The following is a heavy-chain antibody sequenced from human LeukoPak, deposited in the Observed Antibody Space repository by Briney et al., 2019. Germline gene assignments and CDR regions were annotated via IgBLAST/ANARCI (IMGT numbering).Heavy chain of an antibody. V-gene: IGHV4-34*01. J-gene: IGHJ3*02. D-gene: IGHD4-23*01. CDR3: ARSSRWSNS. CDR2: INHSGST. Sequence: SETLSLTCAVYGGSFSGYYWSWIRQPPGKGLEWIGEINHSGSTNYNPSLKSRVTISVDTSKNQFSLKLSSVTAADTAVYYCARSSRWSNSWGQGTMVTVSS. CDR1: GGSFSGYY.